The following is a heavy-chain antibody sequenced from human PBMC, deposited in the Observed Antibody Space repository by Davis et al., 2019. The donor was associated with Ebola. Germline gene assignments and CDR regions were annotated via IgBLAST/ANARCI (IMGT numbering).Heavy chain of an antibody. CDR2: INPNSGGT. Sequence: AASVKVSCKASGYTFTGYYMHWVRQAPGQGLEWMGWINPNSGGTNYAQKFQGRVTITADKSTSTAYMELSSLRSEDTAVYYCARGDYIWGSYRHLDYWGQGTLVTVSS. CDR1: GYTFTGYY. D-gene: IGHD3-16*02. V-gene: IGHV1-2*02. J-gene: IGHJ4*02. CDR3: ARGDYIWGSYRHLDY.